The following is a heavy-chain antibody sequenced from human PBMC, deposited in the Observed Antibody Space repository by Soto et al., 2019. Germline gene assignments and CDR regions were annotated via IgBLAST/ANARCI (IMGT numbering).Heavy chain of an antibody. J-gene: IGHJ3*02. Sequence: PGEPLKISCKGSGYSFTSSWISWVRQMPGKGLEWMGRIDPSDSYTNYSPSFQGHVTISADKSISTAYLQWSSLKASDTAMYYCAVGYFDWLFKYDAFDIWGQGTVVTVSS. D-gene: IGHD3-9*01. V-gene: IGHV5-10-1*01. CDR3: AVGYFDWLFKYDAFDI. CDR2: IDPSDSYT. CDR1: GYSFTSSW.